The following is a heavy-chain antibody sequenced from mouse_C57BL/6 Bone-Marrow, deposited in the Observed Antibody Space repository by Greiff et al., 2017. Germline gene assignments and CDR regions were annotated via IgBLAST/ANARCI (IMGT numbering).Heavy chain of an antibody. D-gene: IGHD1-1*01. V-gene: IGHV1-9*01. CDR2: IVPGSGST. J-gene: IGHJ4*01. CDR3: ARRDYGISYYAMDY. CDR1: GYTFTGYW. Sequence: VQLQQSGAELMKPGASVKLSCKATGYTFTGYWIEWVQQRPGHGLEWIGEIVPGSGSTNYNEKVKGKATFTADTSANTAYMQLSMLTTEDAAIYYCARRDYGISYYAMDYWGQGTSVTVSS.